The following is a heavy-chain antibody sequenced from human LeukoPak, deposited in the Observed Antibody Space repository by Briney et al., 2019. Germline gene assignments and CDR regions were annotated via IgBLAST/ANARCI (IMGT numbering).Heavy chain of an antibody. CDR3: ARARSVVGDAVAFGY. Sequence: GASVKVSCKASGYTFTSYYMHWVRQAPGQGLEWMGIINPGGGSTSYAQKFQGRVTMTRDTSTSTVYMELSSLRSEDTAVYYCARARSVVGDAVAFGYWGQGTLVTVSS. V-gene: IGHV1-46*01. J-gene: IGHJ4*02. CDR2: INPGGGST. D-gene: IGHD2-15*01. CDR1: GYTFTSYY.